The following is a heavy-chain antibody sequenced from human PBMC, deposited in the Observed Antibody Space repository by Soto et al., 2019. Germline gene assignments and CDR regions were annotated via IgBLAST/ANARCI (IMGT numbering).Heavy chain of an antibody. CDR1: GFTFSSYA. CDR3: ASLAATDPY. CDR2: ISYDGSNK. V-gene: IGHV3-30-3*01. D-gene: IGHD6-6*01. J-gene: IGHJ4*02. Sequence: GGSLRLSCAASGFTFSSYAMHWVRQAPGKGLEWVAVISYDGSNKYYADSVKGRFTISRDNSKNTLYLQMNSLRAEDTAVYYCASLAATDPYWGQGTLVTVPQ.